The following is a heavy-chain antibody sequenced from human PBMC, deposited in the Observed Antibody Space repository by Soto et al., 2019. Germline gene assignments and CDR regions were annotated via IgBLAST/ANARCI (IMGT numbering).Heavy chain of an antibody. CDR3: ARDHPHSYGVYAFDY. J-gene: IGHJ4*02. V-gene: IGHV4-59*01. CDR2: MYSSGTT. CDR1: GASIKSYY. D-gene: IGHD5-18*01. Sequence: SETLSLTCTVSGASIKSYYWSWMRQFPGKGLEWIGNMYSSGTTNYNPSLQSRVTLSIDTSKNQVSLKVNSVTAADTAVYYCARDHPHSYGVYAFDYWGQGTPSTAPQ.